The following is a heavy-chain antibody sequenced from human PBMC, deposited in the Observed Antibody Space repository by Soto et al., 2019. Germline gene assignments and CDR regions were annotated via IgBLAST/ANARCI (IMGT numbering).Heavy chain of an antibody. CDR3: ARVHFDVFPRYYRGWFDP. D-gene: IGHD3-10*01. J-gene: IGHJ5*02. CDR2: IIPLFGSR. Sequence: QVQLVQSGAEVKKPGSSVKVSCKASGGAFTSYGITWVRQAPGQGLEWMGGIIPLFGSRSYAQKFQGRLTITADESTSTAYMDLSSLRSEDTAVYYCARVHFDVFPRYYRGWFDPWGQGTLVTVSS. CDR1: GGAFTSYG. V-gene: IGHV1-69*01.